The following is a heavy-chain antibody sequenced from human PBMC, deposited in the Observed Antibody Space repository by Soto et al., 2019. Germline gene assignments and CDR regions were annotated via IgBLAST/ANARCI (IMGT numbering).Heavy chain of an antibody. CDR3: ARGGTRYYDFWSGYSAKVIYYGMDV. Sequence: NPSDTLSLTCAVYGGSFSGYYWSWLRQPPGKGLAWIGEINHRGSTNYNQPLKSRVTISVDTSKNQSSLKLSSVTAADTAVYYCARGGTRYYDFWSGYSAKVIYYGMDVWGQGTTVT. V-gene: IGHV4-34*01. D-gene: IGHD3-3*01. CDR2: INHRGST. J-gene: IGHJ6*02. CDR1: GGSFSGYY.